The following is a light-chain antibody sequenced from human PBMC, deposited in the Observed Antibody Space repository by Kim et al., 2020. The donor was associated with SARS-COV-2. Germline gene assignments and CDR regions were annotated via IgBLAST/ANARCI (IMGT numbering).Light chain of an antibody. CDR3: HVWDSISDHVV. J-gene: IGLJ2*01. CDR1: NLCPKS. CDR2: YDT. V-gene: IGLV3-21*04. Sequence: PLTSASLPFSGTNLCPKSVPLYPHTPGPAPLLVIYYDTDLPSGIPERFSFSNSGNTATLTLSSVEAGYEADYYCHVWDSISDHVVFGGGTQLTVL.